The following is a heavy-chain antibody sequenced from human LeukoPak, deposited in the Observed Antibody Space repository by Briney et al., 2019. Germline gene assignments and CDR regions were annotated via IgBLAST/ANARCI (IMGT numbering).Heavy chain of an antibody. V-gene: IGHV3-30*02. D-gene: IGHD6-19*01. CDR3: AKDRPHSSGWGTPADF. CDR1: GFTFSTSG. CDR2: VPFDGIKK. J-gene: IGHJ4*02. Sequence: GGSLRLSCAASGFTFSTSGMHWVRQAPVKGLEWVAYVPFDGIKKFYADSVRGRFTISRDNSKNTLYLKLNRLRPDDTAVYYCAKDRPHSSGWGTPADFWGQGTLVTVSS.